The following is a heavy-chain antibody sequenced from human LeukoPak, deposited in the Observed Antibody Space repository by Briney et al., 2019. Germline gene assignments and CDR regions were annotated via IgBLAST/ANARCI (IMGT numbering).Heavy chain of an antibody. V-gene: IGHV1-2*02. CDR1: GYTFTGYY. Sequence: ASVKVSCKASGYTFTGYYMHWARQAPGQGLEWMGWINPNSGGTNYAQKFQGRVTMTRDTSISTAYMELSRLRSDDTAVYYCATEVVVVAATLSMDVWGQGTTVTVSS. CDR2: INPNSGGT. D-gene: IGHD2-15*01. CDR3: ATEVVVVAATLSMDV. J-gene: IGHJ6*02.